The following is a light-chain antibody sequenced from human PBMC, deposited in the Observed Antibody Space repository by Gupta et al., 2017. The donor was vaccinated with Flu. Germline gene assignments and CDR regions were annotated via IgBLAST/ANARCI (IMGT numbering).Light chain of an antibody. CDR2: SNN. V-gene: IGLV1-44*01. J-gene: IGLJ3*02. CDR1: SSNIGSNT. CDR3: AGWDDGCNGPV. Sequence: QSMLTQPPSASGTPGQTVTLSCSGSSSNIGSNTVNWYQHFPGTAPKLLLYSNNLRPSGVPDRFSGSKSGTSASLAISGLQAEDEADYYCAGWDDGCNGPVFGGGTKLTVL.